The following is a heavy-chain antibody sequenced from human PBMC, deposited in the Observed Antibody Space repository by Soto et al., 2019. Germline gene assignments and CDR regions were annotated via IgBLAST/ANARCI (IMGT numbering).Heavy chain of an antibody. J-gene: IGHJ5*02. CDR1: GGTFSIYT. V-gene: IGHV1-69*01. Sequence: QVQLVQSGAEVKKPGSSVKVSCKASGGTFSIYTISWVRQAPGQGLEWMGGSANSAQKFQCRLTVTADESTSTVYLELRSLTSEDTAVYYCAREGPPDIAWFDPWGQGTLVSVSS. CDR3: AREGPPDIAWFDP. CDR2: SA. D-gene: IGHD5-12*01.